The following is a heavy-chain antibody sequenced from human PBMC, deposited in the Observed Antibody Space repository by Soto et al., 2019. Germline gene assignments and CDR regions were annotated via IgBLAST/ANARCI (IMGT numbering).Heavy chain of an antibody. Sequence: QLQLQESGPGLVKPSETLSLTCTVSGGSISSSSYYWGWIRQPPGKGLEWIGSIYYSGSTYYNPSLKSRVTISVDTSKNQFSLKLSSVTAADTAVYYCASRGRWLQFFDYWGQGTLVTVSS. CDR2: IYYSGST. D-gene: IGHD5-12*01. CDR3: ASRGRWLQFFDY. V-gene: IGHV4-39*01. CDR1: GGSISSSSYY. J-gene: IGHJ4*02.